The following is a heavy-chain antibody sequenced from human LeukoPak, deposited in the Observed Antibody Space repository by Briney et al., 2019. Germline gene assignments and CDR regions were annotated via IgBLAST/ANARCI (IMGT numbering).Heavy chain of an antibody. Sequence: ASVKVSCKASGYTXTGYYMHGVRQAPGQGLEWMGWINPNSGGTNYAQKFQGRVTTTRDTSISTAYMELSRLRSDDTAVYYCARDIEVRGRYYYYGMDVWGQGTTVTVSS. D-gene: IGHD3-10*01. CDR1: GYTXTGYY. CDR2: INPNSGGT. J-gene: IGHJ6*02. CDR3: ARDIEVRGRYYYYGMDV. V-gene: IGHV1-2*02.